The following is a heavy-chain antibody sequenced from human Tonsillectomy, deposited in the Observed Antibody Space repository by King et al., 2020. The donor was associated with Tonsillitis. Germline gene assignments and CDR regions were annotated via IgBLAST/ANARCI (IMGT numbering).Heavy chain of an antibody. CDR1: GFTFSRFS. Sequence: QVQLVESGGGVVQPGRSLRLSCAASGFTFSRFSMHWVRQAPGKGLEWLAVISYDGNYKSYVDSVKGRFTISRDNSQNTLYLQMNSLTSEDTAVYYCANPGGVWFGDRGGVFDIWGQGTMVTVAS. CDR3: ANPGGVWFGDRGGVFDI. V-gene: IGHV3-30*18. J-gene: IGHJ3*02. CDR2: ISYDGNYK. D-gene: IGHD3-10*01.